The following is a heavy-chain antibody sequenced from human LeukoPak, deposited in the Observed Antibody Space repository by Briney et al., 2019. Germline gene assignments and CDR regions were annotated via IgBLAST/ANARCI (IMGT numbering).Heavy chain of an antibody. J-gene: IGHJ4*02. D-gene: IGHD4-17*01. V-gene: IGHV3-48*01. CDR1: GFTFSSYS. Sequence: GGSLRLSCAASGFTFSSYSMNWVRQAPGKGLEWVSYISSSSSTIYYADSVKGRFTISRDNAKNSLYLQMDSLSAEDTAVYYCARENGDYVFDYWGQGTLVTVSS. CDR2: ISSSSSTI. CDR3: ARENGDYVFDY.